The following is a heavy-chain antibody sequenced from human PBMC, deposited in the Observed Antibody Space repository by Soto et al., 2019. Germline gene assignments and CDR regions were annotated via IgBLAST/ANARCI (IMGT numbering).Heavy chain of an antibody. Sequence: SETLSLTCTVSGGSISSYYWSWIRQPPGKGLEWIGYIYYSGSTNYNPSLKSRVTISVDTSKNQFSLKLSSVTAADTAVYYCARGGDPPYYYYYMDVWGKGTTVTVSS. CDR3: ARGGDPPYYYYYMDV. D-gene: IGHD2-21*02. V-gene: IGHV4-59*01. J-gene: IGHJ6*03. CDR2: IYYSGST. CDR1: GGSISSYY.